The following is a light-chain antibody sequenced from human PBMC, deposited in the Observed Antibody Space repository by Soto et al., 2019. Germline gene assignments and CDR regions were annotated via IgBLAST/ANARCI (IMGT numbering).Light chain of an antibody. CDR1: QSISSW. Sequence: DIQMTQSPSTLSASVGDRVTITCRASQSISSWLAGYQQKPGEAPKILIYKASSLETGVPSRFSGSGSGTEFTLTISSLQPADFATYYCQQYDYYPYTFGQGTKLEIK. CDR2: KAS. J-gene: IGKJ2*01. CDR3: QQYDYYPYT. V-gene: IGKV1-5*03.